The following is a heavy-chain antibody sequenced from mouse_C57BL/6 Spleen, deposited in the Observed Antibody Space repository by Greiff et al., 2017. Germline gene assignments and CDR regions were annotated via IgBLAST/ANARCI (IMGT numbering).Heavy chain of an antibody. J-gene: IGHJ1*03. Sequence: EVQLQESGPELVKPGASVKISCKASGYSFTGYYMNWVKQSPEKSLEWIGEINPSTGGTTYNQKFKAKATLTVDKSSSTAYMQRKSLTSEDSAVYYCARYDGYYVGYFDVWGTGTTVTVSS. V-gene: IGHV1-42*01. D-gene: IGHD2-3*01. CDR1: GYSFTGYY. CDR3: ARYDGYYVGYFDV. CDR2: INPSTGGT.